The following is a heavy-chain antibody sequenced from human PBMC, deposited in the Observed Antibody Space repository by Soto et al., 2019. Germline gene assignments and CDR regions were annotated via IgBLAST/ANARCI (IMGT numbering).Heavy chain of an antibody. J-gene: IGHJ5*02. CDR2: ISAYNGNT. D-gene: IGHD6-6*01. CDR1: GYTFTSYG. Sequence: QVQLVQSGAEVKKPGASVKVSCKASGYTFTSYGISWVRQAPGQGLEWMGWISAYNGNTNYAQKLQGRVTMTTDSSTSTAYMELRSLRSDGTVVYYCARGTADIAARPGKTGNWFDPWGQGTLVTVSS. V-gene: IGHV1-18*04. CDR3: ARGTADIAARPGKTGNWFDP.